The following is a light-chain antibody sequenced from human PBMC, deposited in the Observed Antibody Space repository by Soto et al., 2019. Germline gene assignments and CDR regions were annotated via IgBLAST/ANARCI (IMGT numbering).Light chain of an antibody. V-gene: IGKV3-15*01. CDR2: ATS. CDR1: QSISSN. CDR3: QQYNNWPLT. J-gene: IGKJ4*01. Sequence: EIVMTQSPATLSVSPGGRVTLSCRASQSISSNLAWHQQKPGQAPRLLIYATSTRATGIPARFSGSGSGTEFTLTISSLQSEDFAVYYCQQYNNWPLTFGGGTKVDIK.